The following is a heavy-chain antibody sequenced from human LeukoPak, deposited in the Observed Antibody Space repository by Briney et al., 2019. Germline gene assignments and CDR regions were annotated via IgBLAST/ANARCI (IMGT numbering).Heavy chain of an antibody. V-gene: IGHV1-18*04. D-gene: IGHD4-17*01. J-gene: IGHJ4*02. Sequence: ASVKVSCKASGYTFTSFGISWVRQAPGQGLEWMGWISTYNGDTNYAQKLQGRVTMTTDTSTTTAYMELRSLRSDDTAVYYWARPRHSYGDYDYCGQGSLVSASS. CDR2: ISTYNGDT. CDR1: GYTFTSFG. CDR3: ARPRHSYGDYDY.